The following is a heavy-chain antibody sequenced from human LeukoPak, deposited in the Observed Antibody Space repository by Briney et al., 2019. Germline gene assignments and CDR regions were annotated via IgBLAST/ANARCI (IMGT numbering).Heavy chain of an antibody. CDR3: GRGVTARGFYYYMYI. J-gene: IGHJ6*03. V-gene: IGHV1-24*01. D-gene: IGHD2-21*02. CDR1: GYTLTELS. CDR2: FDPEDGET. Sequence: ASVNLSCKVSGYTLTELSMHWVRQAPGKGLEWMGGFDPEDGETIYAQNMQGRFTMTTDTSTHTAYMELSSLRTEDTAVYSCGRGVTARGFYYYMYIWGEGTTVTISS.